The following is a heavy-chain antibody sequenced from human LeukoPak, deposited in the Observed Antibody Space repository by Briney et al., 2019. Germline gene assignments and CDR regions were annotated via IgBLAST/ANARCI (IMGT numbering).Heavy chain of an antibody. CDR1: GSGFMFDHYT. J-gene: IGHJ4*02. CDR2: ITWDGNTT. V-gene: IGHV3-43*01. D-gene: IGHD5-12*01. Sequence: GGSLRLSCVASGSGFMFDHYTMDWVRHPPGEGLEWVSLITWDGNTTYYAVCVKGRFTISRHNSKNFLYLQMNTLTTEETAVYFCAKDGDYCDYDIDYWGQGTLVTVSS. CDR3: AKDGDYCDYDIDY.